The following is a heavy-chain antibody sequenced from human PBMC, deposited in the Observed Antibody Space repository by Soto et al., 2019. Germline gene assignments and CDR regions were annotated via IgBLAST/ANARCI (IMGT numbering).Heavy chain of an antibody. V-gene: IGHV3-48*01. Sequence: GGSLRPSCATSGFILSDCAMNWVRQAPGKGLEWVSYISSSSSVIDYADSVKGRFTVSRDNARNSLYLKMNSLRAEDTAVYYCARDLSWGSNWYYYMDVWGKGTTVTVS. CDR3: ARDLSWGSNWYYYMDV. D-gene: IGHD7-27*01. CDR2: ISSSSSVI. J-gene: IGHJ6*03. CDR1: GFILSDCA.